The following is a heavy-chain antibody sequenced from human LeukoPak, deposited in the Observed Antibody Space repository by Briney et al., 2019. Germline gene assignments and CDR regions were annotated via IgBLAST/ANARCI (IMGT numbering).Heavy chain of an antibody. D-gene: IGHD2-8*02. V-gene: IGHV3-7*01. Sequence: GGSLRLSCAGSGFIFNSHWMTWVRQAPGMGLEWVGNIRQDGDGKFYADSVRGRFTISRDNAKNSLYLHLNSLRAEDTAIYCARVRTEWYIDLWGRGTLVTVSP. CDR2: IRQDGDGK. J-gene: IGHJ2*01. CDR1: GFIFNSHW. CDR3: ARVRTEWYIDL.